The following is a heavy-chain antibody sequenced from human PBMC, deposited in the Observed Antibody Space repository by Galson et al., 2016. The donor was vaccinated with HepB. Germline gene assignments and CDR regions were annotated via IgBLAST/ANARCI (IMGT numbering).Heavy chain of an antibody. Sequence: TLSLTCAVSGDSISSGGCYWSWIRQRPGKGLEWIGHIFYSGSTYYNPSLKSRVTISVDTSKNQFSLKMSSVTAADTAVYYCARDSRVNWNSGGYYYYAMDVWGKGTTVTVSS. J-gene: IGHJ6*04. CDR2: IFYSGST. CDR3: ARDSRVNWNSGGYYYYAMDV. V-gene: IGHV4-31*11. D-gene: IGHD1-7*01. CDR1: GDSISSGGCY.